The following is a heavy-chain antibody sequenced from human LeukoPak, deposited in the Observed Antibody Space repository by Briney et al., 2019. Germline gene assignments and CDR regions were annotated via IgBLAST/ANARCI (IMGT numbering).Heavy chain of an antibody. D-gene: IGHD3-16*01. V-gene: IGHV3-15*01. Sequence: GGSLRLSCAASGFPFSGAFMSWVRPAPGRGLEWVGRIKHPRDGGTTDYAAAVKDRFTISRDDSINTLYLHMSSLKAEDTAMYYCATDWGSGSSYVRAFDLWGRGTMVTVSS. CDR1: GFPFSGAF. CDR3: ATDWGSGSSYVRAFDL. CDR2: IKHPRDGGTT. J-gene: IGHJ3*01.